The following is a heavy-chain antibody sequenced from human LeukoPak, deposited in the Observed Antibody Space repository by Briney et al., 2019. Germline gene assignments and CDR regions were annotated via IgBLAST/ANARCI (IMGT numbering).Heavy chain of an antibody. Sequence: GGSMRLSCAASGFTFSSYEMNWVRQAPGKGLEWVSYISSSGSTIYYADSVKGRFTISRDNAKNSPYLQMNSLRAEDTAVYYCARDMRSSSSARYFDYWGQGTLVTVSS. CDR1: GFTFSSYE. CDR2: ISSSGSTI. CDR3: ARDMRSSSSARYFDY. J-gene: IGHJ4*02. D-gene: IGHD6-6*01. V-gene: IGHV3-48*03.